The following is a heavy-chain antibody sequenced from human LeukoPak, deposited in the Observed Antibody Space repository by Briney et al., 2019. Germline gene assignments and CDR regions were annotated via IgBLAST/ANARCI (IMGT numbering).Heavy chain of an antibody. CDR1: GGSISSYN. CDR2: IYTSGST. J-gene: IGHJ5*02. V-gene: IGHV4-4*07. D-gene: IGHD2-21*02. Sequence: SSETLSLTCTVSGGSISSYNWSWIRQPAGKGLEWIGRIYTSGSTNYNPSLKSRVTMSVDTSKNQFSLKLSSVTAADTAVYYCARKGAYCGGDCYVSWFDPWGQGTLVTVSS. CDR3: ARKGAYCGGDCYVSWFDP.